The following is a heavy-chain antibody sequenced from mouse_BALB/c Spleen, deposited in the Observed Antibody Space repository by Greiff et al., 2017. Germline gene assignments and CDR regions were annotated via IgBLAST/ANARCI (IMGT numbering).Heavy chain of an antibody. D-gene: IGHD3-3*01. V-gene: IGHV5-12-1*01. CDR1: GFAFSSYD. Sequence: EVKLMESGGGLVKPGGSLKLSCAASGFAFSSYDMSWVRQTPEKRLEWVAYISSGGGSTYYPDTVKGRFTISRDNAKNTLYLQMSSLKSEDTAMYYCARQRDGWFAYWAKGLWSLSLQ. J-gene: IGHJ3*01. CDR2: ISSGGGST. CDR3: ARQRDGWFAY.